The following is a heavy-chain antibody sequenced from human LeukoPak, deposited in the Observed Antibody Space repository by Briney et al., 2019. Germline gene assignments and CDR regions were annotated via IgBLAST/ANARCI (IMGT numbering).Heavy chain of an antibody. Sequence: ASVKVSCKASGGTFSSYAISWVRQAPGQGLEWMGRIIPIFGTANYAQKFQGRVTITTDESTSTAYMELSSLRSEDTAVYYCARERTNLGTTGTYDAFDIWGQGTMVTVSS. J-gene: IGHJ3*02. V-gene: IGHV1-69*05. CDR3: ARERTNLGTTGTYDAFDI. CDR1: GGTFSSYA. CDR2: IIPIFGTA. D-gene: IGHD1-1*01.